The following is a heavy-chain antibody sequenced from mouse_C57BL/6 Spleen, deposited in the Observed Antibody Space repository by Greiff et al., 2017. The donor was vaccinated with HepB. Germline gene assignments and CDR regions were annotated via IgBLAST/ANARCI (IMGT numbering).Heavy chain of an antibody. CDR1: GFTFTDYY. CDR3: ARYGTGTFDY. Sequence: EVKLVESGGGLVQPGGSLSLSCAASGFTFTDYYMSWVRQPPGKALEWLGFIRNKANGYTTEYSASVKGRFTISRDNSQSIIYLQMNALRAEDSATYYCARYGTGTFDYWGQGTTLTVSS. D-gene: IGHD4-1*01. CDR2: IRNKANGYTT. V-gene: IGHV7-3*01. J-gene: IGHJ2*01.